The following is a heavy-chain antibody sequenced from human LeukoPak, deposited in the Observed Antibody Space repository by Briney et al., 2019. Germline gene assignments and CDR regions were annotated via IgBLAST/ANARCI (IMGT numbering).Heavy chain of an antibody. CDR3: ARSQGPYDY. CDR2: IGTDGDT. CDR1: GFTFSSYD. Sequence: PGGSLRLSCAASGFTFSSYDMHWVRQATGKGLEWVSAIGTDGDTFYPGSVKGRFTISRDNAENSLYLQLNSLGAEDTAIYYCARSQGPYDYWGQGTLVTVSS. J-gene: IGHJ4*02. V-gene: IGHV3-13*01.